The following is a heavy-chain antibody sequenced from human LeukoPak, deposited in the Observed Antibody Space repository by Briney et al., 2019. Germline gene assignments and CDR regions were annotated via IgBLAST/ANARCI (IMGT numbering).Heavy chain of an antibody. CDR1: GGSIISDYY. D-gene: IGHD1-26*01. J-gene: IGHJ4*02. V-gene: IGHV4-38-2*02. CDR3: VRWGSVGPTGEDH. Sequence: SETLSLTCSVSGGSIISDYYWTWIRQPPGKGPEWIAFIYHTGSTYYSPSLKSRLTMSVDMSKNQFSLSLSSVTAADTAFYYCVRWGSVGPTGEDHWGQGTLVTVSS. CDR2: IYHTGST.